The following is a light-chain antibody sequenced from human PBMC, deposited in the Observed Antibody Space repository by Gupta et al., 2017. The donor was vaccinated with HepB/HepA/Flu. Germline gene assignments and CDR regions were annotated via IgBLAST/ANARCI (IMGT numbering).Light chain of an antibody. CDR1: QSLLHSNGYNY. J-gene: IGKJ2*04. V-gene: IGKV2-28*01. Sequence: DIVLPQSLLSLPVTPGEPDSISCRSSQSLLHSNGYNYLDWYLEKPGQSPHLLIYLTSNRASGVPDRFSGSASGTDFTLKSSRVEAEDVGVYYCMQALQTPRSFGQGTKLEIK. CDR3: MQALQTPRS. CDR2: LTS.